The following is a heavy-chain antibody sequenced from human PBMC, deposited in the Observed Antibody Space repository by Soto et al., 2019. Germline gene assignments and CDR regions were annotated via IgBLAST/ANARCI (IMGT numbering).Heavy chain of an antibody. Sequence: ASVKVSCKASGYTFSDYYIHWVRQAPGQGLEWMGIINPSGGSTSYAQKFRGRVTMTRDTSTSTVYMELSSLRSEDTAVYYCARDYFSNCSSTSCQTYYYYGMDVWGQGTTVTVSS. V-gene: IGHV1-46*01. CDR3: ARDYFSNCSSTSCQTYYYYGMDV. D-gene: IGHD2-2*01. J-gene: IGHJ6*02. CDR2: INPSGGST. CDR1: GYTFSDYY.